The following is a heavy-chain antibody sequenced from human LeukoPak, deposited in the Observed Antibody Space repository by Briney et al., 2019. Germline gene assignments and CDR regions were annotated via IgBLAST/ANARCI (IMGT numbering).Heavy chain of an antibody. V-gene: IGHV1-3*01. CDR2: INAGNGNT. Sequence: ASVKVSCKASGYTFTSYAMHWVRQAPGQRLERMGWINAGNGNTKYSQKFQGRVAITRDTSASTAYMELSSLRSEDTAVYYCARYSGSFREDWYYFDYWGQGTLVTVSS. CDR1: GYTFTSYA. CDR3: ARYSGSFREDWYYFDY. J-gene: IGHJ4*02. D-gene: IGHD1-26*01.